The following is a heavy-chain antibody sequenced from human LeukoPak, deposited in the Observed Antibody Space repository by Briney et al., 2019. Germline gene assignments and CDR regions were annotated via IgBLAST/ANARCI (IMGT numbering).Heavy chain of an antibody. D-gene: IGHD3-22*01. J-gene: IGHJ4*02. Sequence: SETLSLTCTVSGGSISGYYWSWIRQPPGKGLEWIGYIYYSGSTNYNPSLQSRVTISVDTSKNQFSLRLSSVTAADTAVYYCARENSYYDSSGYYYGSGYFDYWGQGTLVTVSS. CDR2: IYYSGST. V-gene: IGHV4-59*01. CDR3: ARENSYYDSSGYYYGSGYFDY. CDR1: GGSISGYY.